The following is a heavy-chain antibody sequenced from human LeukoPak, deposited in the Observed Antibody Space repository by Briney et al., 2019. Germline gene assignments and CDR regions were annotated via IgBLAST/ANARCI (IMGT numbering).Heavy chain of an antibody. D-gene: IGHD6-19*01. CDR1: GGTFSSYA. CDR3: GSLSGSRGWYKAIDI. V-gene: IGHV1-69*06. Sequence: GASVKVSCKESGGTFSSYAITWVRQAPGQGLEWMGGIITIFGATNNAQKFQGRLTITADKSTGTAYMELSRLRSEDTAVYYCGSLSGSRGWYKAIDIWGQGTMVTVS. CDR2: IITIFGAT. J-gene: IGHJ3*02.